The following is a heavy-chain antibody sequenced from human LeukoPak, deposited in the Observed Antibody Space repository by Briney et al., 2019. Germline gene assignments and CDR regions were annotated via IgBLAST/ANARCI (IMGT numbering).Heavy chain of an antibody. V-gene: IGHV3-48*03. J-gene: IGHJ4*02. CDR3: ARESRSSGWDYFDY. CDR1: GFTFSSYE. D-gene: IGHD6-19*01. CDR2: ISSSGSTI. Sequence: PGGSLRLSCAASGFTFSSYEMNWVRHAPGKGLEWVSYISSSGSTIYYADSVKGRFTLSRDNAKNSLYLQMNSLRAEDTAVYYCARESRSSGWDYFDYWGQGTPVTVSS.